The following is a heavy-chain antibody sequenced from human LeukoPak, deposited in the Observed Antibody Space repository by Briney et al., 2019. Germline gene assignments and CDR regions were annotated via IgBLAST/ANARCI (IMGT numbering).Heavy chain of an antibody. Sequence: RPGGSLRLSCATSGFTFDDYGMSWVRQAPGKGLEWVSGINWNGGSTGYADSVKGRFTISRDNAKNSLYLQMNSLRAEDTALYHCARKRNYHDPSWGDFDIWGQGTMVTVSS. CDR2: INWNGGST. V-gene: IGHV3-20*01. D-gene: IGHD3-22*01. CDR3: ARKRNYHDPSWGDFDI. CDR1: GFTFDDYG. J-gene: IGHJ3*02.